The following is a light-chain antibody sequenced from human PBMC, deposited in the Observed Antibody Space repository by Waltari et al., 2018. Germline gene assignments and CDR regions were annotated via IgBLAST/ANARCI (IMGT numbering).Light chain of an antibody. J-gene: IGLJ3*02. V-gene: IGLV2-14*01. CDR1: SSDVRFYDF. CDR3: SSYTRRSYWV. CDR2: KVN. Sequence: QSALTQPASVSGSPGQSITTSRTGTSSDVRFYDFVSWFQQHPGKAPKVMIYKVNNRPSGVSNRFSGSKSANTASLTISGLQAEDEADYYCSSYTRRSYWVFGGGTQLTVL.